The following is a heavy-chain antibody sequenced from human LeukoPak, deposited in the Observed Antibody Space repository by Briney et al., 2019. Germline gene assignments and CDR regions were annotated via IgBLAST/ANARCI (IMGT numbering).Heavy chain of an antibody. Sequence: PSETLSLTCTVSGGSISSGGYYWSWIRQHPGKGLEWIGYIYYGGSTYYNPSLKSRVTISVDTSKNQFSLKLSSVTAADTAVYYCARGIMVRGVIEYNWFDPWGQGTLVTVSS. CDR3: ARGIMVRGVIEYNWFDP. J-gene: IGHJ5*02. D-gene: IGHD3-10*01. CDR1: GGSISSGGYY. V-gene: IGHV4-31*03. CDR2: IYYGGST.